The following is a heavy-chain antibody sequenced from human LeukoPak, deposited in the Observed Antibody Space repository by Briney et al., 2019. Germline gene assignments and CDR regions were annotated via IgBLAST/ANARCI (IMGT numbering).Heavy chain of an antibody. CDR1: GFTLSSYA. J-gene: IGHJ4*02. D-gene: IGHD1-26*01. CDR2: ISGSGGVT. CDR3: VKDLGRYRNNCFDY. V-gene: IGHV3-23*01. Sequence: GGSLRLSCAASGFTLSSYAMSWVRRAPEKGLEWVSTISGSGGVTYYADSVKGRSTISRDDSKNTLYLQMNSLRAEDTAVYYCVKDLGRYRNNCFDYWGQGTLVTVSS.